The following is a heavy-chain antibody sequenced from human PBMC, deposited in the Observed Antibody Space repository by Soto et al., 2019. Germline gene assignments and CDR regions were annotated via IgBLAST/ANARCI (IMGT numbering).Heavy chain of an antibody. CDR1: GFTFSSYS. D-gene: IGHD3-22*01. CDR3: AREPVGYYDSSGPYY. CDR2: ISSSSSTI. V-gene: IGHV3-48*02. J-gene: IGHJ4*02. Sequence: GGSLRLSCAASGFTFSSYSMNWVRQAPGKGLEWVSYISSSSSTIYYADSVKGRFTISRDNAKNSLYLEMNSLRDEDTAVYYCAREPVGYYDSSGPYYWGQGTLVTVSS.